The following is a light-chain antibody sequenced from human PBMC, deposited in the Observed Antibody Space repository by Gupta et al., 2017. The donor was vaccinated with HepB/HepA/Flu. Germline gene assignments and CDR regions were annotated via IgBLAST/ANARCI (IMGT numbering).Light chain of an antibody. V-gene: IGKV3-11*01. J-gene: IGKJ4*01. Sequence: EIVLTQSPATLSLSPGERATLSCRASQSVSSYLAWYQQKPGQAPRLLIFGASNRATGIPARFGGSGSGTDFTLIISSLEPEDFAVYYCQQSSNWPLTFGGGTKVEI. CDR3: QQSSNWPLT. CDR2: GAS. CDR1: QSVSSY.